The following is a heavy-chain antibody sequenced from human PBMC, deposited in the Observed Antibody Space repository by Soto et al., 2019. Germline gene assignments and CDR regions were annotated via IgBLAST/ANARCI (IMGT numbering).Heavy chain of an antibody. CDR2: IIPIFGTA. CDR3: ARNAIVATIIYYYYYGMDV. V-gene: IGHV1-69*13. Sequence: ASVKVSCKASGGTFSSYAISWVRQAPGQGLEWMGGIIPIFGTANYAQKFQGRVTITADESTSTAYMELSSLRSEDTAVYYCARNAIVATIIYYYYYGMDVWGQGTTVTVSS. D-gene: IGHD5-12*01. CDR1: GGTFSSYA. J-gene: IGHJ6*02.